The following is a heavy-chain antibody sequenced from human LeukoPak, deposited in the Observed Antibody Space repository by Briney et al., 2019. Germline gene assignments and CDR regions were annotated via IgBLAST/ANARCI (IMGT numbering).Heavy chain of an antibody. D-gene: IGHD2/OR15-2a*01. CDR3: ARVSLLHYYYYYYMDV. Sequence: PGGSLRLSCAASGFTFSSYGMNWVRQAPGKGLEWVSYISSSGSTIYYADSVKGRFTISRDNAKNSLYLQMNSLRAEDTAVYYCARVSLLHYYYYYYMDVWGKGTTVTISS. CDR2: ISSSGSTI. V-gene: IGHV3-48*04. CDR1: GFTFSSYG. J-gene: IGHJ6*03.